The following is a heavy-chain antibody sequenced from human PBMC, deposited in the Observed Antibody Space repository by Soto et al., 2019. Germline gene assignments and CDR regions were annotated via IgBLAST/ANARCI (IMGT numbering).Heavy chain of an antibody. Sequence: PGGALSVSRADLGFPFSEYYISWIRQAPGKGLEWVSYISSSGSTIYYADSVKGRFTISRDNAKNSLYLQMNSLRAEDTAVYYCAQIHCSGGSCPWGQGTLVTVSS. CDR3: AQIHCSGGSCP. J-gene: IGHJ5*02. D-gene: IGHD2-15*01. CDR2: ISSSGSTI. V-gene: IGHV3-11*01. CDR1: GFPFSEYY.